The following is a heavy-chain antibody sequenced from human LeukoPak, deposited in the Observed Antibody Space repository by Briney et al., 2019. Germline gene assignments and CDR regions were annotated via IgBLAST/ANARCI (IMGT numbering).Heavy chain of an antibody. CDR3: ASPWYGNRFGMDV. CDR2: VSPNSGGT. CDR1: GNTFSGHY. V-gene: IGHV1-2*06. J-gene: IGHJ6*02. Sequence: ASVTVSCKTSGNTFSGHYIHWVRQAPGQGLEWVGRVSPNSGGTDYALKFQGRVTMTRDTSISTAYMELSSLRSDDTAVYYCASPWYGNRFGMDVWGQGTTVTVSS. D-gene: IGHD2/OR15-2a*01.